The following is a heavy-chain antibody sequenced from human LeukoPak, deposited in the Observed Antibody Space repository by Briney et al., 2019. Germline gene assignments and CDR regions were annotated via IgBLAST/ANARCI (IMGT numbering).Heavy chain of an antibody. V-gene: IGHV3-30*02. D-gene: IGHD6-19*01. J-gene: IGHJ2*01. CDR1: GFTSSSYG. CDR2: IRYDGSNK. Sequence: GGSLRLSCAASGFTSSSYGMHWVRQAPGKGLEWVAFIRYDGSNKYYADSVKGRFTISRDNSKNTLYLQMNSLRAEDTAVYYCAKDRRQWRISSFDLWGRGTLVTVSS. CDR3: AKDRRQWRISSFDL.